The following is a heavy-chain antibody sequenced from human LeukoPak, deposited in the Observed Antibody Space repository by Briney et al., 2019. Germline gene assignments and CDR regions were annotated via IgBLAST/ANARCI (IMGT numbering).Heavy chain of an antibody. CDR1: GAAISSHY. CDR3: ARPLFSDYYDAFHI. D-gene: IGHD4-17*01. V-gene: IGHV4-59*08. J-gene: IGHJ3*02. Sequence: SETLSLTCTLSGAAISSHYWSWIRQPQGKALEWIGFIYYTGSTIYNPSLKSRLTIFLDRSKNQFSLKLTSVTAADTAVYFCARPLFSDYYDAFHIWGQGTVVAVSS. CDR2: IYYTGST.